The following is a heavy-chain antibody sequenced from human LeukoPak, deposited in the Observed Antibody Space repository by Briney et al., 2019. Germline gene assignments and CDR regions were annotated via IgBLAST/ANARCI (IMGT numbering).Heavy chain of an antibody. D-gene: IGHD6-13*01. CDR3: ARLSSGSSSWYDIDY. Sequence: PSETLSLTCTVSGGSISSYYWSWLRQPPGKGLEWIGYIYYSGSTNYNPSLKSRVTISVDTSKNQFSLKLSSVTAADTAVYYCARLSSGSSSWYDIDYWGQGTLVTVSS. CDR1: GGSISSYY. V-gene: IGHV4-59*08. J-gene: IGHJ4*02. CDR2: IYYSGST.